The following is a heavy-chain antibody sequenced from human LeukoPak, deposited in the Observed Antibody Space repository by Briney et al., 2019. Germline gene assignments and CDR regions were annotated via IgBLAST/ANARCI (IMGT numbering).Heavy chain of an antibody. D-gene: IGHD3-16*01. CDR1: GFTFSSYA. Sequence: GGSLTLSCAASGFTFSSYAMSWVRQAPGKGLEWVSAIYGSGGSTYYADSVKGRFTISRDNSKNTLYLQMSSLRADDTAVYCCTQGARADTYWYFDLWGRGTLVTVSS. J-gene: IGHJ2*01. V-gene: IGHV3-23*01. CDR3: TQGARADTYWYFDL. CDR2: IYGSGGST.